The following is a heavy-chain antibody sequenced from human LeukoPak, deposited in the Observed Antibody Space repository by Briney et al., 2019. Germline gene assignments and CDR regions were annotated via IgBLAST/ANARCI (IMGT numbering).Heavy chain of an antibody. V-gene: IGHV4-59*01. D-gene: IGHD1-26*01. J-gene: IGHJ4*02. CDR1: GGSISSYY. CDR3: ARGEWDLLFDY. CDR2: IYYSGST. Sequence: PSETLSLTCTVSGGSISSYYWTWIRQPPGKGLEWIGSIYYSGSTNNNPSLKSRVTISVDTSKNQFSLKLSSVTAADTAVYYCARGEWDLLFDYWGQGTLVTVSS.